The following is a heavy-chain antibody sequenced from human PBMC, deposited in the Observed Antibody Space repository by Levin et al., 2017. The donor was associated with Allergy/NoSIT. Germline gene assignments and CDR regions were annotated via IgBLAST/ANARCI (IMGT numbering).Heavy chain of an antibody. CDR2: IWYDGSNK. V-gene: IGHV3-33*01. D-gene: IGHD3-16*01. J-gene: IGHJ4*02. CDR3: ARNDYVWGSYLAGLDY. CDR1: GFTFSSYG. Sequence: GESLKISCAASGFTFSSYGMHWVRQAPGKGLEWVAVIWYDGSNKYYADSVKGRFTISRDNSKNTLYLQMNSLRAEDTAVYYCARNDYVWGSYLAGLDYWGQGTLVTVSS.